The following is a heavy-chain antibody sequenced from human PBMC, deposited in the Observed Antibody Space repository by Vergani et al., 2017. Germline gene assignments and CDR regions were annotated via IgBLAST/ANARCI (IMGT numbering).Heavy chain of an antibody. J-gene: IGHJ4*02. CDR2: ISGSGGST. CDR3: AKDVVVVPAAFDY. V-gene: IGHV3-23*01. Sequence: EVQLLESGGGLVQPGGSLRLSCAASGFTFSSYAMSWVRQAPGKRLEWVSAISGSGGSTYYADSVKGRFTISRDNSKNTLYLQMNSLRAEDTAVYYCAKDVVVVPAAFDYWGQGTLVTVSS. D-gene: IGHD2-2*01. CDR1: GFTFSSYA.